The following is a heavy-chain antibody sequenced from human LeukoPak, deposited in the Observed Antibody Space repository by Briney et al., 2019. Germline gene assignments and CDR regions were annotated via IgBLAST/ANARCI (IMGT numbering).Heavy chain of an antibody. CDR3: ARGRGMTTVTTYNY. Sequence: KPSETLSLTCAVYGGSFSGYYWSWIRQPPGKGLEWIGEINHSGSTNYNPSLKSRVTISVDTSKNQFSLKLSSVTAADTAVYYCARGRGMTTVTTYNYWGQGTLVTASS. J-gene: IGHJ4*02. CDR2: INHSGST. CDR1: GGSFSGYY. V-gene: IGHV4-34*01. D-gene: IGHD4-17*01.